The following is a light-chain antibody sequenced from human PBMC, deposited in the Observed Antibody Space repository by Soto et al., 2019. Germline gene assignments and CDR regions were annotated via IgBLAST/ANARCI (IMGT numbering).Light chain of an antibody. Sequence: DIPMTQSRSSLSASIGDRVTITFRASQTISRYLNWYQQKPGRAPNLLSYAASSLHSGVPSRFSVSGSGTDFTLTITRLQPEDFATYYCQQSFSIPWTFGQGTKVDIK. V-gene: IGKV1-39*01. CDR1: QTISRY. CDR2: AAS. J-gene: IGKJ1*01. CDR3: QQSFSIPWT.